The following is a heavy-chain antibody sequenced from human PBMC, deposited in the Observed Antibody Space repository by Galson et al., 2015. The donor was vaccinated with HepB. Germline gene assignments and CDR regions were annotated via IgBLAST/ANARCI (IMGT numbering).Heavy chain of an antibody. D-gene: IGHD1-26*01. J-gene: IGHJ4*02. CDR1: GHTFSAYG. Sequence: SVKVSRKASGHTFSAYGISWVRQAPGQGLEWMGWISAYNGNTNSAQNLQGRVTMTTDTSTSTAYMELRSLRSDDTAVYYCARDDGGYRFDDWGQGTLVTVSS. V-gene: IGHV1-18*01. CDR2: ISAYNGNT. CDR3: ARDDGGYRFDD.